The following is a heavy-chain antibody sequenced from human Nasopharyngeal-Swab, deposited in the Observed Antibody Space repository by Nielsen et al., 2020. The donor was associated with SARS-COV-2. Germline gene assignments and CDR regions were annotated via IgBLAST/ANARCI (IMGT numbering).Heavy chain of an antibody. D-gene: IGHD6-19*01. J-gene: IGHJ4*02. V-gene: IGHV3-9*01. CDR1: GFTFSSYE. CDR3: AKDTVIAVAGNFDY. CDR2: ISWNSGSI. Sequence: GGSLRLSCAASGFTFSSYEMNWVRQAPGKGLEWVSGISWNSGSIGYADSVKGRFTISRDSAKNSLYLQMNSLRAEDTALYYCAKDTVIAVAGNFDYWGQGTLVTVSS.